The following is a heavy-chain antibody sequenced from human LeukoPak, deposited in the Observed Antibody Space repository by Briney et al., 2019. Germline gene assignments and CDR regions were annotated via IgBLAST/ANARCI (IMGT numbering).Heavy chain of an antibody. J-gene: IGHJ5*02. CDR2: FYISGGA. D-gene: IGHD3-22*01. Sequence: PSETLSLTCTVSGGSISSYFWSWIRQPAGKGLEWIGRFYISGGANYNPSLKSRVTMSIDTSKSQFSLKLTSVTAADTAVYYCARYSSSPGWFDPWGQGTLVTVSS. V-gene: IGHV4-4*07. CDR1: GGSISSYF. CDR3: ARYSSSPGWFDP.